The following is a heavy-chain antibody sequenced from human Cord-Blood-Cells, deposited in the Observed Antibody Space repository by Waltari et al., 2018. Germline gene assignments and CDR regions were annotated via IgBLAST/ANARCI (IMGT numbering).Heavy chain of an antibody. D-gene: IGHD6-6*01. V-gene: IGHV3-74*01. CDR2: INGDGGST. Sequence: EVQLVESGGGLVQPGGSLRLSCAASGFTFSSYWMHWVRQAPGKGLVWVSRINGDGGSTSYADSVKGRFTISRDNAKNTLYLQMNSLRAEDTAVYYCARASGDSSSRGDAFDIWGQGTMVTVSS. J-gene: IGHJ3*02. CDR3: ARASGDSSSRGDAFDI. CDR1: GFTFSSYW.